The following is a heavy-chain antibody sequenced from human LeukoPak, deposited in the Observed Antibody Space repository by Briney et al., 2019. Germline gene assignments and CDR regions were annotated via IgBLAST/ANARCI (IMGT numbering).Heavy chain of an antibody. CDR2: INHSGST. J-gene: IGHJ1*01. D-gene: IGHD4-17*01. Sequence: SETLSLTCAVYGGSFSGYYWSWIRQPPGKGLEWIGEINHSGSTNYNPSPKSRVTMSVDTSKNQFSLKLSSVTAADTAVYYCARAYGAPEYFQHWGQGTLVTVSS. CDR3: ARAYGAPEYFQH. V-gene: IGHV4-34*01. CDR1: GGSFSGYY.